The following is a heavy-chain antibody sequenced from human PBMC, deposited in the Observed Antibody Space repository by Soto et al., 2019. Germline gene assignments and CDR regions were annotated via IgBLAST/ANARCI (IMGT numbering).Heavy chain of an antibody. CDR3: AIVLPTFDP. V-gene: IGHV1-18*01. J-gene: IGHJ5*02. Sequence: QVQLVQSGAEVKKPGASVKVSCKASVYTFTSYGISWVRQAPGQGLDWMGWINAYNGNTNSVQKLHGRVTITTYTPTSTAYMELRSLNSDDTAVYYCAIVLPTFDPWGQGTVVTVPS. CDR2: INAYNGNT. CDR1: VYTFTSYG.